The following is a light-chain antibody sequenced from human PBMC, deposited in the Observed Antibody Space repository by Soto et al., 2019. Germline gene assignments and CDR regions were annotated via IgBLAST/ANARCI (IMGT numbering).Light chain of an antibody. CDR1: QSISSY. J-gene: IGKJ2*01. CDR2: SAS. V-gene: IGKV1-39*01. CDR3: HPGYTTPYA. Sequence: DIPMTQSPSSLSASVGDRVTITCRASQSISSYLNWYQQKPGKAPKLLIYSASSLQSGVPSRFSGSGSGTDFILTISGLQHEVFATYYGHPGYTTPYAFGQGTQLGI.